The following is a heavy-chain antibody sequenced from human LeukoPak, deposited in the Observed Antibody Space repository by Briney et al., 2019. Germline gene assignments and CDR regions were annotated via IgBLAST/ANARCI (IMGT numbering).Heavy chain of an antibody. CDR1: GFTFSSYA. Sequence: GGSLRLSCAASGFTFSSYAMSWVRQAPGKGLEWISGISVSGGSTYYAESVKGRFTISRDNSKNTLYLQMNSLRAEDTAVYYRARERIAVAVSMDYWGQGTLVTVSS. V-gene: IGHV3-23*01. CDR2: ISVSGGST. CDR3: ARERIAVAVSMDY. D-gene: IGHD6-19*01. J-gene: IGHJ4*02.